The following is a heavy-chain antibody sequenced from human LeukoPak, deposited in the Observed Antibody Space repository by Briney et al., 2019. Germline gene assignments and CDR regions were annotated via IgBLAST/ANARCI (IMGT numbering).Heavy chain of an antibody. Sequence: GRSLRLSCAASGFTFSSYGMHWVRQAPGKGLEWVAVIWYDGSNKYYADSVKGRFTISRDNSKNTLYLEMNSLRAEDTAVYYCARELLGYSYGDYWGQGTLVTVSS. V-gene: IGHV3-33*01. J-gene: IGHJ4*02. CDR1: GFTFSSYG. CDR3: ARELLGYSYGDY. D-gene: IGHD5-18*01. CDR2: IWYDGSNK.